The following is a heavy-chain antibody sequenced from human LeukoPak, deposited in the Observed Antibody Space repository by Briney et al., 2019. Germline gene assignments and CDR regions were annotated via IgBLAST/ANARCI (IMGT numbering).Heavy chain of an antibody. CDR3: ARRGYYDILTGYSKDGFDP. J-gene: IGHJ5*02. V-gene: IGHV4-39*01. Sequence: SETLSLTCTVSGGSISSSSYYWGWIRQPPGKGLEWIGSIYYSGSTYYNPSLKSRVTISVDTSKNQFSLKLSSVTAADTAVYYCARRGYYDILTGYSKDGFDPWGQGTLVTVSS. CDR1: GGSISSSSYY. D-gene: IGHD3-9*01. CDR2: IYYSGST.